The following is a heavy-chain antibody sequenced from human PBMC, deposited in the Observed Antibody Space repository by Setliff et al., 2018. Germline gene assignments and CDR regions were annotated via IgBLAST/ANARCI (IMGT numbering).Heavy chain of an antibody. CDR2: INPNSGGT. V-gene: IGHV1-2*06. CDR3: ARVAVGAMGADY. CDR1: GYTFTGYY. J-gene: IGHJ4*02. D-gene: IGHD1-26*01. Sequence: GGPVKVSCKASGYTFTGYYMHWVRQAPGQGLEWMGRINPNSGGTNYAQKFQGRVTMTRDTSISTAYMELSRLRSDDTAVYYCARVAVGAMGADYWGQGTLVTVSS.